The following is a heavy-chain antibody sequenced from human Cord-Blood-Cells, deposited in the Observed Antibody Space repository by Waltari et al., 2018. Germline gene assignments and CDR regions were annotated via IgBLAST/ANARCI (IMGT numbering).Heavy chain of an antibody. J-gene: IGHJ4*02. D-gene: IGHD3-22*01. V-gene: IGHV4-31*03. CDR3: ARLDDSSGYYFDY. Sequence: QVQLQESGPGLVKPSQTLSLTCPVSGGSISSGGYYWSWIRQHPGKGLEWIGYIYYSGSTYYNPSLKSRVTISVDTSKNQFSLKLSSVTAADTAVYYCARLDDSSGYYFDYWGQGTLVTVSS. CDR1: GGSISSGGYY. CDR2: IYYSGST.